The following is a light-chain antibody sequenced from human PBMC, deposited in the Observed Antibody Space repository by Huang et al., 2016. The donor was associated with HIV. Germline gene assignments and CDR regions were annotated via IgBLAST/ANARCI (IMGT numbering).Light chain of an antibody. CDR2: SAS. Sequence: DIQMTQSPSSLSASVGDRVTITCRASQSISSYLNWYQQKPGKAPKLLIYSASSLQSGVPSRFSCSVSGTDFTLTISSLQPEDFATYYCQQSYSIPWYTFGQGTKLEIK. V-gene: IGKV1-39*01. CDR1: QSISSY. CDR3: QQSYSIPWYT. J-gene: IGKJ2*01.